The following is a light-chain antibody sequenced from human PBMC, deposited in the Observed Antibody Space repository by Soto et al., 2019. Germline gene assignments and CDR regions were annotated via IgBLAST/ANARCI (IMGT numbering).Light chain of an antibody. CDR1: QRVSRN. V-gene: IGKV3-11*01. CDR2: GAS. Sequence: THSPATLSLSPGERATLCCRASQRVSRNFAGSQQTPGQAPRLLIYGASARATGIPARFTGSGSGTDFPLTISSLEPDDFGVYYCQQRSNWIPFGQGTRLENK. CDR3: QQRSNWIP. J-gene: IGKJ5*01.